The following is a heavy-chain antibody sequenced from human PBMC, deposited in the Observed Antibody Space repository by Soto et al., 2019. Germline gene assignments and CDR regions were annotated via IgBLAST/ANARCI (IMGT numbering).Heavy chain of an antibody. CDR3: AGSPITMVRGVDY. D-gene: IGHD3-10*01. CDR2: IYYSGST. Sequence: SETLSLTCTVSGGSISSGGYYWSWIRQHPGKGLEWIGYIYYSGSTYYNPSLKSRVTISVDTSKNQFSLKLSSVTAADTAVYYCAGSPITMVRGVDYWGQGTLVTVSS. CDR1: GGSISSGGYY. V-gene: IGHV4-31*03. J-gene: IGHJ4*02.